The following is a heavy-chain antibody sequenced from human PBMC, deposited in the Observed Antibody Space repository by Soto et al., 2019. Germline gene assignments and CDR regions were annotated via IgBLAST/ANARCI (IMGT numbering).Heavy chain of an antibody. Sequence: TGGSLRLSCAASGFTFSSYSMHWVRQAPGKGLEWVAVISYDGSNKYYADSVKGRFTISRDNSKNTLYLQMNSLRAEDTAVYYCARGIRYPSRSSGYFDYWGQGTLVTVSS. CDR1: GFTFSSYS. V-gene: IGHV3-30-3*01. D-gene: IGHD3-22*01. CDR3: ARGIRYPSRSSGYFDY. CDR2: ISYDGSNK. J-gene: IGHJ4*02.